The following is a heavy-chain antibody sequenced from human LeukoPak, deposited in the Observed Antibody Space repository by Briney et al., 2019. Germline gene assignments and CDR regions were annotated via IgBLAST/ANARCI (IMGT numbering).Heavy chain of an antibody. D-gene: IGHD3-10*01. Sequence: GGSLRLSCAASGITFSNAWMNWVRQAPGKGLEWVGRIKSKRDGGTTDYAAPVKGRFTISRDDAKNTLYLQMDSLKTEDTGVYYCNPHITMGPWGQGTLVTVSS. CDR3: NPHITMGP. V-gene: IGHV3-15*01. CDR2: IKSKRDGGTT. CDR1: GITFSNAW. J-gene: IGHJ5*02.